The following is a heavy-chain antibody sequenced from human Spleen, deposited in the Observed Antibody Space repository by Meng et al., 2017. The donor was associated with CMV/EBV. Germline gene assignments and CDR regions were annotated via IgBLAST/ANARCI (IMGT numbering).Heavy chain of an antibody. CDR2: INWDGNSV. V-gene: IGHV3-9*01. CDR3: AKDNYYGSGSHGPHAFDF. CDR1: GFIFDDYA. J-gene: IGHJ3*01. Sequence: GGSLRLSCAGSGFIFDDYAIHWVRQAPGKGLEWVAGINWDGNSVGYADSVKGRFTISRDNAKNSLYLQMDSLRPEDTALYYCAKDNYYGSGSHGPHAFDFWGQGTVVTVSS. D-gene: IGHD3-10*01.